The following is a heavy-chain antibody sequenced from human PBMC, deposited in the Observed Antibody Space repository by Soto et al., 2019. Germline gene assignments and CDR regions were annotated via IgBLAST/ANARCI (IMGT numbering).Heavy chain of an antibody. J-gene: IGHJ4*02. CDR3: ARVDYYDSSCDYGY. CDR1: GYTFTIYG. CDR2: ISGYNGNT. D-gene: IGHD3-22*01. V-gene: IGHV1-18*04. Sequence: QVQLVQSGAEVKKPGASVKVSCKASGYTFTIYGISWVRQAPGQGLEWMGWISGYNGNTDYAQNLQDRVTLTTDASTSSVYMELRSLRSDDTAVYYCARVDYYDSSCDYGYWGQGTLITVSS.